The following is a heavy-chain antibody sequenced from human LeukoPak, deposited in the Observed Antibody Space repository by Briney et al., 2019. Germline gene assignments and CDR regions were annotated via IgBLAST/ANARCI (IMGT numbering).Heavy chain of an antibody. Sequence: SSETLSLTCTVSGGSISSYYWSWIRQPPGKGLEWIGYIYYSGSTNYNPSLKSRVTISVDTSKNRFSLKLSSVTAADTAVYYCARGEDGDLFDYWGQGTLVTVSS. CDR2: IYYSGST. CDR1: GGSISSYY. D-gene: IGHD4-17*01. J-gene: IGHJ4*02. V-gene: IGHV4-59*01. CDR3: ARGEDGDLFDY.